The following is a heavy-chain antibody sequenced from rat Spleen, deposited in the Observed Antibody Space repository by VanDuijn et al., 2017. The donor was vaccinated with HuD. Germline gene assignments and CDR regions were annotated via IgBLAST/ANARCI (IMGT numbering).Heavy chain of an antibody. CDR3: TRHDYPGVTTNWFAH. V-gene: IGHV5-29*01. J-gene: IGHJ3*01. D-gene: IGHD1-4*01. Sequence: EVQLVESGGGLVQPGRSLKLSCAASGFTFSDYGVAWVRQAPTTGLEWVATISYGDSSGHSGTYYRDSVRGRFTISRDDAKSTLSLQMDSLRSEDTATYYCTRHDYPGVTTNWFAHWGQGTLVTVSS. CDR1: GFTFSDYG. CDR2: ISYGDSSGHSGT.